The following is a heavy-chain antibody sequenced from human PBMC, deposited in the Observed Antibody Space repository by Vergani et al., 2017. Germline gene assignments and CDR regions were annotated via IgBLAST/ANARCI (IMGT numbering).Heavy chain of an antibody. D-gene: IGHD3/OR15-3a*01. V-gene: IGHV1-8*01. CDR2: MNPKSGNT. CDR1: GYNFTSFD. Sequence: QVQLVQSGAEVRKPGASVKVSCKASGYNFTSFDINWVRLATGQGLEWMGWMNPKSGNTAYAAKFQGRITMTRDSSTDTAYMEMKSLRSEDTAIYFCASGVLDSKYRHNWFGPWGQGTVVTVSS. J-gene: IGHJ5*02. CDR3: ASGVLDSKYRHNWFGP.